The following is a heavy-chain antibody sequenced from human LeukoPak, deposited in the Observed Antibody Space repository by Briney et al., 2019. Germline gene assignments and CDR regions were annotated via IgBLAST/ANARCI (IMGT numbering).Heavy chain of an antibody. V-gene: IGHV3-21*01. CDR1: GFTFSSYS. CDR3: ARDAGYSSRRGAFDI. Sequence: PGGSLRLSCAASGFTFSSYSMNWVRQAPGKGLEWVSSISSSSSYIYYADSVKGRFTISRDNAKNSLYLQMNSLRAEDTAVYYCARDAGYSSRRGAFDIWGQETMVTVSS. CDR2: ISSSSSYI. J-gene: IGHJ3*02. D-gene: IGHD6-13*01.